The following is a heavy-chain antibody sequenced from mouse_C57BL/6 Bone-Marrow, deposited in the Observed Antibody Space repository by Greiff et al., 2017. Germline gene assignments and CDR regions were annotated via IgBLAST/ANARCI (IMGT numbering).Heavy chain of an antibody. D-gene: IGHD1-1*01. Sequence: VQLVESGAELARPGASVKMSCKASGYTFTSYTMHWVKQRPGQGLEWIGYINPSSGYTKYNQKFKDKATLTADKSSSTAYMQLSSLTSEDSAVYYCAYYYGSSPDYWGQGTTLTVSS. CDR2: INPSSGYT. J-gene: IGHJ2*01. CDR3: AYYYGSSPDY. CDR1: GYTFTSYT. V-gene: IGHV1-4*01.